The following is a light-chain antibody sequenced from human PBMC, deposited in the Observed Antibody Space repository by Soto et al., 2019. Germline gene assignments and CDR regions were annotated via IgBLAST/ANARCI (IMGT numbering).Light chain of an antibody. J-gene: IGKJ2*01. CDR2: IAS. CDR1: QSVSRN. CDR3: RQYDRWPGT. V-gene: IGKV3-15*01. Sequence: EIVMTQSPATVSVSPGERVILSCRASQSVSRNLAWYQQQAGQAPRLLIYIASLRAADMSDRFSGSGSGTEFTLTISSLQSEDFAVYYCRQYDRWPGTFGQGTKLEIK.